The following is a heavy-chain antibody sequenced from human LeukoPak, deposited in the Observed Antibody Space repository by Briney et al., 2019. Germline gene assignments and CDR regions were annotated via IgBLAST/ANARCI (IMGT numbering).Heavy chain of an antibody. CDR3: AGDYGGNSRSDAFDI. CDR2: INPSGGST. CDR1: GYTFTSYY. D-gene: IGHD4-23*01. J-gene: IGHJ3*02. V-gene: IGHV1-46*01. Sequence: ASVKVSCKASGYTFTSYYIHWVRQAPGQGLEWMGIINPSGGSTSYAQKFQGRVTMTRDTSTSTVYMELSSLRSEDTAVYYCAGDYGGNSRSDAFDIWGQGTMVTVSS.